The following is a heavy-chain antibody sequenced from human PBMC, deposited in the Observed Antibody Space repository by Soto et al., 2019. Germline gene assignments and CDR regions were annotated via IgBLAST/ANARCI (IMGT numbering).Heavy chain of an antibody. J-gene: IGHJ6*02. CDR3: ANARIAAADTIPYYYYGMDV. CDR2: ISGSGGST. V-gene: IGHV3-23*01. Sequence: GGSLRLSCAASGFTFSSYAMSWVRQAPGKGLEWVSAISGSGGSTYYADSVKGRFTISRDNSKNTLYLQMNSLRAEDTAVYYCANARIAAADTIPYYYYGMDVWGQGTTVTVSS. CDR1: GFTFSSYA. D-gene: IGHD6-13*01.